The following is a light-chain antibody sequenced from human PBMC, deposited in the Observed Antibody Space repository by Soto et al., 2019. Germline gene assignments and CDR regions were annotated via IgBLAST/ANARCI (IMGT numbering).Light chain of an antibody. J-gene: IGKJ1*01. CDR3: LQYDSALT. V-gene: IGKV3-20*01. CDR2: GAS. Sequence: EIVLTQSPGSLSLSPGERATLSCRASQSVDSRFFAWYQQRPGQAPRLLIYGASRRATGIPERFTGSGSGTDFTLTISGLEPEDLAVYYCLQYDSALTFGLGTKVEIK. CDR1: QSVDSRF.